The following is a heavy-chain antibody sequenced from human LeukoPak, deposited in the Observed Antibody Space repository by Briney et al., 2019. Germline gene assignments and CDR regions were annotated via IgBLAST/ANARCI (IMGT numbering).Heavy chain of an antibody. Sequence: PSETLSLTGTVSGGSISSYYWSWIRQPAGKGLEWIGRIYTSGSTNYNPSLKSRVTMSVDTSKNQFSLQLNSVTPEDTAVYYCAREVAAAGPYWGAYYYYYYMDVWGKGTTVTVSS. CDR3: AREVAAAGPYWGAYYYYYYMDV. CDR2: IYTSGST. J-gene: IGHJ6*03. V-gene: IGHV4-4*07. CDR1: GGSISSYY. D-gene: IGHD6-13*01.